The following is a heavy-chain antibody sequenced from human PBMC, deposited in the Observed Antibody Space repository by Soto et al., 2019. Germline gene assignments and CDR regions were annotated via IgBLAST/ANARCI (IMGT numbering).Heavy chain of an antibody. CDR1: GASINNYY. CDR2: VYYTGSTST. CDR3: AKYRRTDAEGYRLDF. V-gene: IGHV4-59*01. Sequence: PSETLSLTCSVSGASINNYYLSWIRQPPGKGLEWIGYVYYTGSTSTKYNPSLQSRVAMSVDSSKNQFSLKLTSMTAADTAIYYCAKYRRTDAEGYRLDFWGPGTLVTVYS. J-gene: IGHJ4*02. D-gene: IGHD5-12*01.